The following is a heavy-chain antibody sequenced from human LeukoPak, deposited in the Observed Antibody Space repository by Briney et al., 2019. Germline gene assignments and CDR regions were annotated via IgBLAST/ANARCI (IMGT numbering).Heavy chain of an antibody. J-gene: IGHJ6*02. Sequence: GASVKVSCKVSGYTLTELSMHWVRQAPGKGLEWMGGFDPEDGETIYAQKFQGRVTMTEDTSTDTAYMELSSLRSEDTAVYYCATQSTITMTPYYYYGMDVWGQGTTVTVSS. CDR3: ATQSTITMTPYYYYGMDV. CDR2: FDPEDGET. D-gene: IGHD3-22*01. CDR1: GYTLTELS. V-gene: IGHV1-24*01.